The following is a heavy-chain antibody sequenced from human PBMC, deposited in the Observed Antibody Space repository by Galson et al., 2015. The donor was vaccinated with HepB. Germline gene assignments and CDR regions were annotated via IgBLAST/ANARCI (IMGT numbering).Heavy chain of an antibody. D-gene: IGHD3-10*01. CDR3: AQDLTYYYGSGSYFVGMDV. Sequence: SLRLSCAASGFTFEDYAMHWVRQVPGKGLEWVSGITWNSDFTGYADSVRGRFTISRDNARYSLYLQMNSLRSVDTALYYCAQDLTYYYGSGSYFVGMDVWGHGTTVTVSS. CDR2: ITWNSDFT. J-gene: IGHJ6*02. CDR1: GFTFEDYA. V-gene: IGHV3-9*01.